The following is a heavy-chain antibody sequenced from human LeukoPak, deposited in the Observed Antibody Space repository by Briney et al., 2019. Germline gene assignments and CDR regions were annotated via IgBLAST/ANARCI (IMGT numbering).Heavy chain of an antibody. J-gene: IGHJ4*02. CDR3: ARDHSSGYNY. CDR1: GFTFSNYW. D-gene: IGHD3-22*01. V-gene: IGHV3-48*01. CDR2: ISSSSSTI. Sequence: GGSLRLSCEGSGFTFSNYWMSWVRQAPGKGLEWVSYISSSSSTIYYADSVKGRFTISRDNAKNSLYLQMNSLRAEDTAVYYCARDHSSGYNYWGQGTLVTVSS.